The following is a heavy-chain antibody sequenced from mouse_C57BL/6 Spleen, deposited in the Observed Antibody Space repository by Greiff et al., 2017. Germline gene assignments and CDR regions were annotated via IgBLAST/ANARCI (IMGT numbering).Heavy chain of an antibody. V-gene: IGHV1-50*01. CDR2: IDPSDSYT. Sequence: QVQLQQPGAELVKPGASVKLSCKASGYTFTSYWMQWVKQRPGQGLEWIGEIDPSDSYTNYNQKFKGKATLTVDKSSSTAYMQLSSLTSEDSAVYYCARRGPQLPDWYFDVWGTGTTVTVSS. CDR3: ARRGPQLPDWYFDV. D-gene: IGHD4-1*02. J-gene: IGHJ1*03. CDR1: GYTFTSYW.